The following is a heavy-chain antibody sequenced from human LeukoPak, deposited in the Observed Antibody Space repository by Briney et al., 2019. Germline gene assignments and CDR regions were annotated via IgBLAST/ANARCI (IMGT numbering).Heavy chain of an antibody. Sequence: PGGSLRLSCAASGFTFSSYSMNWVRQAPGKGLEWVSSISSSSSYIYYADSVKGRFTISRDNAKNSLYLQMNSLRAEDTAVYYCARVSSSSLPGGAFDIWGQGTMVTVSS. V-gene: IGHV3-21*01. CDR1: GFTFSSYS. CDR2: ISSSSSYI. D-gene: IGHD6-13*01. CDR3: ARVSSSSLPGGAFDI. J-gene: IGHJ3*02.